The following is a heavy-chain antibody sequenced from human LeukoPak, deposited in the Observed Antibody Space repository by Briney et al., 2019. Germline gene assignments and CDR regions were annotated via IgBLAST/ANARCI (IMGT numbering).Heavy chain of an antibody. J-gene: IGHJ4*02. CDR2: IIPIFGTA. D-gene: IGHD5-18*01. V-gene: IGHV1-69*06. Sequence: SVKVSCKASGGTFSSYAISWVRQAPGQGLEWMGGIIPIFGTANYAQKFQGRVTITGDKSTSTAYMELSSLRSEDTAVYYCARVRKDTAMVFDYWGQGTLVTVSS. CDR1: GGTFSSYA. CDR3: ARVRKDTAMVFDY.